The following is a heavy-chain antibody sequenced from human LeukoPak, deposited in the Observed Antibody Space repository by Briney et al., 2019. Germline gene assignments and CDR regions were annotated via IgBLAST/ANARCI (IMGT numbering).Heavy chain of an antibody. V-gene: IGHV1-24*01. D-gene: IGHD1-1*01. Sequence: GASVKVSCKVSGFTXTQLAIHWVRQAPGKGLECMGGFDPEDGETIYAQKFQGRVTMTEDTSTDTAYVELSSLRSEDTAVYYCATTSGTYYLYWGQGTLVTVSS. J-gene: IGHJ4*02. CDR1: GFTXTQLA. CDR2: FDPEDGET. CDR3: ATTSGTYYLY.